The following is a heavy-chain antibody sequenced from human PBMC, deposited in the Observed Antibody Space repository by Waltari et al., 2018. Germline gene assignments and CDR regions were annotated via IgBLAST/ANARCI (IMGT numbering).Heavy chain of an antibody. V-gene: IGHV1-58*01. CDR3: AADPRMVGLRHPVRGDRFDP. D-gene: IGHD3-16*01. J-gene: IGHJ5*02. Sequence: QMQLVQSGPEVKKPGTSVKVSCKASGFTFTSSAVQWVRQARGQRLEWIGWIVVGSGNTNYAQKFQERVTITRDMSTSTAYMELSSRRSEDTAVYYCAADPRMVGLRHPVRGDRFDPWGQGTLVTVSS. CDR1: GFTFTSSA. CDR2: IVVGSGNT.